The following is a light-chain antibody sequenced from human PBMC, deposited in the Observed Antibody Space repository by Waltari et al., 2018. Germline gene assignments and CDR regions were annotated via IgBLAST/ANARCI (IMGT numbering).Light chain of an antibody. CDR2: AAS. V-gene: IGKV1-39*01. CDR3: QQSYTNPPA. J-gene: IGKJ4*01. Sequence: DIQMTQSTSSLSASVGDRVTTTCRASHTIINFLSWYQQKPGRAPRLLMYAASTLQSGVPSRFSGSGSGTDFTLTINSLQPEDIATYYCQQSYTNPPAFAAGTKVEIK. CDR1: HTIINF.